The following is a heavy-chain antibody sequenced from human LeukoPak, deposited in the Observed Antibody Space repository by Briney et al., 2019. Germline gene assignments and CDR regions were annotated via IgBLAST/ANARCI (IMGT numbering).Heavy chain of an antibody. CDR2: FHTAGDT. CDR3: ARGSCSSSSCYDRLNGLDV. V-gene: IGHV3-13*01. D-gene: IGHD2-2*01. J-gene: IGHJ6*02. CDR1: GSTFSNYD. Sequence: GGSLRLSCAASGSTFSNYDMHWVRQATGKGLEWVSAFHTAGDTHYSGSVKGRFATSRENAKNSFYLQMNNLRAEDTAVYYCARGSCSSSSCYDRLNGLDVWGQGTPVTVSS.